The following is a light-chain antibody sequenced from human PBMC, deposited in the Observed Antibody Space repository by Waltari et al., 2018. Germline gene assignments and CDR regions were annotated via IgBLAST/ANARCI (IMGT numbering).Light chain of an antibody. CDR2: DTS. Sequence: WVQQKPGHVPRTLIYDTSNNHTCTPARFSGSLLGGKAALTLSGAQPEDEAEYYCLLWYSGPRWVFGGGTKLSVL. CDR3: LLWYSGPRWV. J-gene: IGLJ3*02. V-gene: IGLV7-46*01.